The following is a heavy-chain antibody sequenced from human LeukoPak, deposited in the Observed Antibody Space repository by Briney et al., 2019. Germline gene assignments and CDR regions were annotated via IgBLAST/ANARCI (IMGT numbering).Heavy chain of an antibody. CDR3: AEDGVGATGLA. CDR1: TFIFSDYA. Sequence: GGSLRLSCAASTFIFSDYAMTWVRQAPGKGLEWVSTIGGGGDATYYAHSVKSRFAVSRDNSKKTLYLQLNSLRAEDTAVYYCAEDGVGATGLAWGQGTLVTVSS. D-gene: IGHD1-26*01. J-gene: IGHJ5*02. CDR2: IGGGGDAT. V-gene: IGHV3-23*01.